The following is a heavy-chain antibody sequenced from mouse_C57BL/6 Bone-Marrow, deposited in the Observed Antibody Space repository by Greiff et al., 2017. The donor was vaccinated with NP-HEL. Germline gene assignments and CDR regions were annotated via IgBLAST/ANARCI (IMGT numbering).Heavy chain of an antibody. J-gene: IGHJ2*01. Sequence: EVQLQESGGGLVKPGGSLKLSCAASGFTFSDYGMHWVRQAPEKGLEWVAYISSGSSTIYYADAVKGRFTISRDNAKNTLFLQMTSLRSEDTAMYYCARGKLGRSFDYWGQGTTLTVSS. D-gene: IGHD4-1*01. CDR1: GFTFSDYG. V-gene: IGHV5-17*01. CDR2: ISSGSSTI. CDR3: ARGKLGRSFDY.